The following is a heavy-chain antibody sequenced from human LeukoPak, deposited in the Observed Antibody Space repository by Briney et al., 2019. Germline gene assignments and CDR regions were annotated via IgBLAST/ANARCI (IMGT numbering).Heavy chain of an antibody. D-gene: IGHD6-13*01. V-gene: IGHV4-30-2*01. CDR3: ARGAHSSTAFDY. Sequence: PSQTLSLTCAVSGGSISSGGYSWSWIRQPPGKGLEWIGYIYHSGGTYYNPSLKSRVTISVDRSKNQFSLKLSSVTAADTAVYYCARGAHSSTAFDYWGQGTLVTVSS. J-gene: IGHJ4*02. CDR2: IYHSGGT. CDR1: GGSISSGGYS.